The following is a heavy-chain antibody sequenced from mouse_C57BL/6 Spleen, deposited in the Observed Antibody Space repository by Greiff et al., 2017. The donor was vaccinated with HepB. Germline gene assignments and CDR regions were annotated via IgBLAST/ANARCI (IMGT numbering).Heavy chain of an antibody. V-gene: IGHV1-76*01. D-gene: IGHD1-1*01. Sequence: VKLQESGAELVRPGASVKLSCKASGYTFTDYYINWVKQRPGQGLEWIARIYPGSGNNYYNEKFKGKATLTAAKSSSTAYMQLSSLTSEDSAVYFCARRTLSYGSSSWFAYWGQGTLVTVSS. CDR1: GYTFTDYY. J-gene: IGHJ3*01. CDR2: IYPGSGNN. CDR3: ARRTLSYGSSSWFAY.